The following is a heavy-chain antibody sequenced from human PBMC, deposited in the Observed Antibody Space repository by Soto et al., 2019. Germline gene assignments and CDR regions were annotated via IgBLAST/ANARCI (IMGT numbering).Heavy chain of an antibody. V-gene: IGHV4-61*01. CDR2: IYYSGST. Sequence: TLSLTCTVSGGSVSSGSYYWSWIRQPPGKGLEWIGYIYYSGSTNYNPSLKSRVTISVDTSKNQFSLKLSSVTAADTAVYYCANYPTTVTSDYWGQGTLVTVSS. D-gene: IGHD4-17*01. CDR1: GGSVSSGSYY. J-gene: IGHJ4*02. CDR3: ANYPTTVTSDY.